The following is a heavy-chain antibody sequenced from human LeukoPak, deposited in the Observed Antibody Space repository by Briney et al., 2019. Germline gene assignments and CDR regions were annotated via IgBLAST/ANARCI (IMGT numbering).Heavy chain of an antibody. V-gene: IGHV3-11*01. CDR2: ISSSGSTI. J-gene: IGHJ4*02. Sequence: PGGSLRLSCAASGFTFSDYYMSWIRQAPGKGLEWVSYISSSGSTIYYADSVKGRFTISRDNAKNSLYLQMNSLRVEDTAVYYCARPQVYYSPFDYWGRGTLVTVSS. CDR3: ARPQVYYSPFDY. D-gene: IGHD5/OR15-5a*01. CDR1: GFTFSDYY.